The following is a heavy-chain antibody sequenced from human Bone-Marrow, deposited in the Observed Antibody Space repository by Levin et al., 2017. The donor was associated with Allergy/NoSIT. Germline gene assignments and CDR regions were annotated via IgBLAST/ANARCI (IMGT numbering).Heavy chain of an antibody. D-gene: IGHD3-10*01. Sequence: KTSETLSLTCDVSGGSITYTNWWIWVRQPPGKGLEWIGEVSFSGSTNYNPSLKSRASISVDGSRKHFSLTLTSVTAADTATYYCARDVYSGSGSFGEGKWYFDLWGRGTLVTVSS. CDR1: GGSITYTNW. CDR2: VSFSGST. CDR3: ARDVYSGSGSFGEGKWYFDL. V-gene: IGHV4-4*02. J-gene: IGHJ2*01.